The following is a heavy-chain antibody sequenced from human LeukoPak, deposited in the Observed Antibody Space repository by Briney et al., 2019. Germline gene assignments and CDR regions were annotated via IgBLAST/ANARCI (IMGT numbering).Heavy chain of an antibody. V-gene: IGHV3-21*01. CDR3: ARGSNNWNYFDY. CDR2: ISSSSSYI. J-gene: IGHJ4*02. Sequence: GGSLRLSCAASGFTFSSYGMHWVRQAPGKGLKWVSSISSSSSYIYYADSVKGRFTISRDNAKNSLYLQMNSLRAEDTAVYYCARGSNNWNYFDYWGQGTLVTVSS. CDR1: GFTFSSYG. D-gene: IGHD1-20*01.